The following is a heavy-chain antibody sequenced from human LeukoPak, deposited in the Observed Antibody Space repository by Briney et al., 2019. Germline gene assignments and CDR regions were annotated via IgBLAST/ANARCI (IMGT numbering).Heavy chain of an antibody. V-gene: IGHV3-48*01. J-gene: IGHJ4*02. CDR2: ISSSSSTI. CDR3: AKDKPIDY. Sequence: GGSLGLSCAASGFTFSSYSMNWVRQAPGKGLEWVSYISSSSSTIYYADSVKGRFTISRDNSKNTVFLQMNTLRTEDTAVYFCAKDKPIDYWGQGTLVTVSS. D-gene: IGHD1-14*01. CDR1: GFTFSSYS.